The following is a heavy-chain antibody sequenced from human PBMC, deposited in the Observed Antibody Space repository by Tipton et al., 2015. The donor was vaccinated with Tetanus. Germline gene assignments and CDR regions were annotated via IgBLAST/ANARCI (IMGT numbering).Heavy chain of an antibody. Sequence: RSLRLSCAAPGFIFSSYAMHWVRQAPGKGLEWVAVTSHDGHNEYYADSVKGRFIISRDNSRNSTYLQMDSLRAEDTAVYYCGRAWGPGVGATLFWGQGILVTVSS. CDR3: GRAWGPGVGATLF. D-gene: IGHD1-26*01. V-gene: IGHV3-30-3*01. J-gene: IGHJ4*01. CDR1: GFIFSSYA. CDR2: TSHDGHNE.